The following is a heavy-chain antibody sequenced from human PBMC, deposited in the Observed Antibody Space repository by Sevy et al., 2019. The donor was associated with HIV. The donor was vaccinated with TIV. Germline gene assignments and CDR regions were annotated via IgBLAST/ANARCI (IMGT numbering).Heavy chain of an antibody. CDR3: ALERLSSDVAEYFEN. CDR2: ISYDGSNE. D-gene: IGHD1-1*01. J-gene: IGHJ1*01. CDR1: GFTFSSYA. V-gene: IGHV3-30-3*01. Sequence: GGSLRLSCAASGFTFSSYAMHWVRQAPGKGLEWVATISYDGSNEHYADSVKGRFTISRDNSKNALYLQMNSLRAEDTAVYSCALERLSSDVAEYFENWGQGTLVTVS.